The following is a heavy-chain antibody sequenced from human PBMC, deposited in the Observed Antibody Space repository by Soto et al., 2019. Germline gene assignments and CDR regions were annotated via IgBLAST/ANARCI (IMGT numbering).Heavy chain of an antibody. CDR1: GFTFSNYA. CDR2: ISDNGANT. CDR3: ARAIGADFFDY. V-gene: IGHV3-23*01. J-gene: IGHJ4*02. Sequence: QPVGSLRLSCIASGFTFSNYAMSWVRQAPGKGLEWVSTISDNGANTFIGDSMKDHFDISRDNSRNTVFLHLSTVRAEDTAIYYCARAIGADFFDYWGQGTPVTVSS. D-gene: IGHD6-25*01.